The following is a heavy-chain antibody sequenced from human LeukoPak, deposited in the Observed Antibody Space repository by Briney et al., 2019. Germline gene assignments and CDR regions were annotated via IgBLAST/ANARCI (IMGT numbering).Heavy chain of an antibody. CDR3: ARHRPRAARVTASSTSCYFFCKLDY. J-gene: IGHJ4*02. V-gene: IGHV3-30-3*01. Sequence: GGSLRLSCAASGFTFSSYAMHWVRQAPGKGLEWVAVISYDGSNKYYADSVKGRFTISRDNSKNTLYLQMNSLRAEDTAVYFCARHRPRAARVTASSTSCYFFCKLDYWGQGTLVTVSS. D-gene: IGHD2-2*01. CDR2: ISYDGSNK. CDR1: GFTFSSYA.